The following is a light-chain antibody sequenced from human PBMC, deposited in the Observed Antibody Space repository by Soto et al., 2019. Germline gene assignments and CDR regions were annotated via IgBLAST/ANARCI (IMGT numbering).Light chain of an antibody. Sequence: IQMTQSPSSLSASVGDRVTITCQASQDIRNDLGWYQQKPGKAPNLLIFGASNLQAGVPVRFSASGSGTNFTLTISNLQPEDFASYYCLQDYTYPWTFGQGTKVDIK. CDR3: LQDYTYPWT. V-gene: IGKV1-6*01. CDR1: QDIRND. J-gene: IGKJ1*01. CDR2: GAS.